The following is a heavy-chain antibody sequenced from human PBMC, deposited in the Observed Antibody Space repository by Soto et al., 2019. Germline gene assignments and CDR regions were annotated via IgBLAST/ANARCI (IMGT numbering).Heavy chain of an antibody. CDR2: ISWNSGSI. V-gene: IGHV3-9*01. J-gene: IGHJ4*02. CDR3: AKDINPDYDILTGYDY. D-gene: IGHD3-9*01. CDR1: GFTFDDYA. Sequence: GGSLRLSCAASGFTFDDYAMHWVRQAPGKGLEWVSGISWNSGSIGYADSVKGRFTISRDNAKNSLYLQMNSLRAEDTALYYCAKDINPDYDILTGYDYWGQGTLVTVSS.